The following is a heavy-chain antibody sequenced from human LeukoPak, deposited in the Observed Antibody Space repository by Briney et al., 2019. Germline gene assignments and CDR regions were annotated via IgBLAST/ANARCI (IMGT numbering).Heavy chain of an antibody. D-gene: IGHD5-24*01. Sequence: SETLSLTCTVSGGSISSSDSYWAWVRQPPGKGLEWIGSIYYSGSTYYNPSLKSRVTISVDTSKNQFSLKLSSVTAADTAVYYCARHKLSEEMASPADLFDYWGQGTLVTVSS. J-gene: IGHJ4*02. V-gene: IGHV4-39*01. CDR1: GGSISSSDSY. CDR3: ARHKLSEEMASPADLFDY. CDR2: IYYSGST.